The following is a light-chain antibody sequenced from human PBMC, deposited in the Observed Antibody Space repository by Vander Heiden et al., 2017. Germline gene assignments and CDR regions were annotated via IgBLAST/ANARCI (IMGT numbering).Light chain of an antibody. Sequence: EIVLTQSPGTLSLSPGERATISCRASQSVSNAYLAWYSQKPGQAPRLLIYATSARATGIPDRFSGSGSGTDFTLTVSRLEPEDFAVYYCQQYGASPLTFGPGTRVDIK. CDR3: QQYGASPLT. CDR2: ATS. V-gene: IGKV3-20*01. CDR1: QSVSNAY. J-gene: IGKJ3*01.